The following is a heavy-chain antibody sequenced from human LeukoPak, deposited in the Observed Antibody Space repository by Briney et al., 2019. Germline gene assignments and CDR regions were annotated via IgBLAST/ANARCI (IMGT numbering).Heavy chain of an antibody. CDR3: ARVAVAGEADY. CDR1: GYTFTSYG. V-gene: IGHV1-2*02. D-gene: IGHD6-19*01. CDR2: INPNSGGT. J-gene: IGHJ4*02. Sequence: GASVKVSCKASGYTFTSYGISWVRQAPGQGLEWMGWINPNSGGTNYAQKFQGRVTMTRDTSISTAYMELSRLRSDDTAVYYCARVAVAGEADYWGQGTLVTVSS.